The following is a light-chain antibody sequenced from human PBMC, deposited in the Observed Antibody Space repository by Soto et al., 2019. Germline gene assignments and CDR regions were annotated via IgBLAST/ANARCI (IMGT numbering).Light chain of an antibody. J-gene: IGLJ2*01. CDR3: QTWGTGIDVV. CDR2: LNSDGSH. Sequence: QPVLTQSPSASASLGASVKLTCTLSSGHSSYAIAWHQQQPEKGPRYLMKLNSDGSHSKGDGIPDRFSGSSSGAERYLTISSLQSEDEADYYCQTWGTGIDVVFGGGTQLPS. V-gene: IGLV4-69*01. CDR1: SGHSSYA.